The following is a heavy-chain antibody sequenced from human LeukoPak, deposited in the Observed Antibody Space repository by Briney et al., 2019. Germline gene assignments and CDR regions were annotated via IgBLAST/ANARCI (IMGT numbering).Heavy chain of an antibody. CDR3: ARDRRPYYYGSGSYYNRLDAFDI. V-gene: IGHV4-59*01. CDR2: IYYSGST. D-gene: IGHD3-10*01. CDR1: GGSISSYY. Sequence: PSETLSLTCTVSGGSISSYYWSWIRQPPGKGLEWIGYIYYSGSTNYNPSLKSRVTISVDTSKNQFSLKLGSVTAADTAVYYCARDRRPYYYGSGSYYNRLDAFDIWGQGTMVTVSS. J-gene: IGHJ3*02.